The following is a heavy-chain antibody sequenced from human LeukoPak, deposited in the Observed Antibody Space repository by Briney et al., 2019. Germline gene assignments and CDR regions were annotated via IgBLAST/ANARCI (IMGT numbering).Heavy chain of an antibody. CDR2: IYYSGST. CDR3: ARDPSRYDAFDI. J-gene: IGHJ3*02. D-gene: IGHD6-25*01. V-gene: IGHV4-61*08. Sequence: SETLSLTCTVSGGSISSGDYYWSWIRQPPGKGLEWIGYIYYSGSTNYNPSLKSRLTISVDTSKNQFSLKLSSVTAADTAVYYCARDPSRYDAFDIWGQGTMVTVSS. CDR1: GGSISSGDYY.